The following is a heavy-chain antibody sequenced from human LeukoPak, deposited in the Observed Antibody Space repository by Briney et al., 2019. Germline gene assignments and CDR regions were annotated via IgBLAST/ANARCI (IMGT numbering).Heavy chain of an antibody. D-gene: IGHD6-13*01. CDR3: AREAAALDY. V-gene: IGHV3-23*01. J-gene: IGHJ4*02. Sequence: GGSLRLSCAVSGFTFRIYAMSWVRQAPRKGLEWVSVISGSGGSTYYADSVKGRFTISRDNSKNTVYLQMISLRAEDAAVYYCAREAAALDYWGQGTLVTVSS. CDR1: GFTFRIYA. CDR2: ISGSGGST.